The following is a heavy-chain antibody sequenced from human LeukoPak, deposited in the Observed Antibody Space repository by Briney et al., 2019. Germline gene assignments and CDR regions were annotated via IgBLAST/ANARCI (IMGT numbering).Heavy chain of an antibody. V-gene: IGHV1-46*01. Sequence: ASVKGSCKASGYTFTNYYIHWVRQAPGQGLEWMGIINPSIGTTSYAQKFQGRVTMTRDTSTSTVYMELSSLSSEDTAVYYCAKIVGASNGYFDYWGQGTLVTVSS. CDR2: INPSIGTT. J-gene: IGHJ4*02. CDR3: AKIVGASNGYFDY. D-gene: IGHD1-26*01. CDR1: GYTFTNYY.